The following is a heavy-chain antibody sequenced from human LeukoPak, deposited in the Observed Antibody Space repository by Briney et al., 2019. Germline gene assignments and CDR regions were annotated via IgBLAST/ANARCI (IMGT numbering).Heavy chain of an antibody. CDR3: ARAVGRSGEKLDY. CDR2: IYYSGGT. CDR1: GGSISSGGYY. V-gene: IGHV4-31*03. J-gene: IGHJ4*02. Sequence: ASETLSLTCTVSGGSISSGGYYWSWIRQHPGRGLEWIGYIYYSGGTYYNPSLKSRVTISVHTSKNQFSLKLSSVTAADTAVYYGARAVGRSGEKLDYWGQGTLVTVSS. D-gene: IGHD3-10*01.